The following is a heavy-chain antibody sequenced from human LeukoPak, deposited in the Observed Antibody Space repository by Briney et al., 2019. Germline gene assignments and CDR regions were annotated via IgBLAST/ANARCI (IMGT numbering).Heavy chain of an antibody. J-gene: IGHJ4*02. CDR3: ARERRDGYKVYFDY. V-gene: IGHV4-59*01. Sequence: PSETLSLTCTVSGGSISSYYWSWIRQPPGKGLEWIGYVYYSGSTNYNPSLKSRVTISVDTSKNQFSLRLSSVTAADTAVYYCARERRDGYKVYFDYWGQGTLVTVSS. CDR1: GGSISSYY. CDR2: VYYSGST. D-gene: IGHD5-24*01.